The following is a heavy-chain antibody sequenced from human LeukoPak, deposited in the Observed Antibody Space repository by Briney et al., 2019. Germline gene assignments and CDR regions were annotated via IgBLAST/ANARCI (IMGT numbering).Heavy chain of an antibody. V-gene: IGHV3-23*01. CDR2: ISGSGGST. CDR1: GFTFSSYA. CDR3: AKTPLSSGWYGGDY. D-gene: IGHD6-19*01. J-gene: IGHJ4*02. Sequence: PGGFLRLSCAASGFTFSSYAMSWVRQAPGKGLEWVSAISGSGGSTYYADSVKGRFTISRDNSKNTLYLQMNSLRAEDTAVYYCAKTPLSSGWYGGDYWGQGTLVTVSS.